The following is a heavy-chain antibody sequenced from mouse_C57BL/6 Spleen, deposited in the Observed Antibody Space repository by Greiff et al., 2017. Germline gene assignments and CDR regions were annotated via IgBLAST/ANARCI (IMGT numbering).Heavy chain of an antibody. CDR3: ARNYGNCDY. CDR1: GYAFRSYW. Sequence: QVQLKQSGAELVKPGASVKISCKASGYAFRSYWMNWVQQRPGKGLEWIGQIYPGDGDTTYNGKFKGKATLTADKSSSTAYMQLSSLTSEDSAVYFCARNYGNCDYWGQGTTLTVSS. D-gene: IGHD1-1*01. CDR2: IYPGDGDT. J-gene: IGHJ2*01. V-gene: IGHV1-80*01.